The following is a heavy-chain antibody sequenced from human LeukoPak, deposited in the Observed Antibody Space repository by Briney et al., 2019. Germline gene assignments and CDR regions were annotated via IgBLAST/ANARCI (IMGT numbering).Heavy chain of an antibody. CDR2: IIPIFGTA. Sequence: SVTVSFKASGGTFSIYAISWVRQAPGQGGEWMGGIIPIFGTANYAQKFQGRVTITTDESTSTAYMELSSLRSEDTAVYYCARDSGSYLYFDYWGQGTLVTVSS. D-gene: IGHD1-26*01. CDR3: ARDSGSYLYFDY. CDR1: GGTFSIYA. V-gene: IGHV1-69*05. J-gene: IGHJ4*02.